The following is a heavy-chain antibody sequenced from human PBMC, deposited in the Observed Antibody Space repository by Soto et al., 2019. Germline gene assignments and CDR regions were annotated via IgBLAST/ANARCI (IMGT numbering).Heavy chain of an antibody. V-gene: IGHV1-18*03. D-gene: IGHD2-2*01. CDR1: GYTFTRSG. Sequence: QVQLVQSGAEVKKPGASVKVSCKASGYTFTRSGISWVRQAPGQGLEWMGWISTYNGDTNYAQTFQGRVTMTTDTPTRTVHMEARSPASVELSVYYCARAGVAPYDYDGSDGCGPGASGSVSS. CDR2: ISTYNGDT. CDR3: ARAGVAPYDYDGSDG. J-gene: IGHJ6*01.